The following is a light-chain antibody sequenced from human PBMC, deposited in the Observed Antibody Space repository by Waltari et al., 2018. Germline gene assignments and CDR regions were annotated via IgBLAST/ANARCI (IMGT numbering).Light chain of an antibody. J-gene: IGLJ2*01. CDR2: YDS. CDR1: NIGSKS. V-gene: IGLV3-21*04. CDR3: QVWDSSSDHPA. Sequence: SYVLTQSPSVSVVPGQTARITCGGDNIGSKSVHWYRQRPGQAPVLVIHYDSDRPSGIPERLSGFNSGYTATLTISRVEAGDEADYYCQVWDSSSDHPAFGGGTKLTVL.